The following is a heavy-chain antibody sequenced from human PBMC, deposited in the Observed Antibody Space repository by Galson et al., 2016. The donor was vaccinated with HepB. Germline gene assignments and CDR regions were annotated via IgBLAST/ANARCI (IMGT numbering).Heavy chain of an antibody. Sequence: SLRLPCAASGFTFSNAWMSWVRQAPGKGLEWVGHIKSKTDGGTTDYAAPVKGRFSISRDDSKNTLYLQMNSLKTEDTAVYYCTTAFNWNYGSYYYYYYGMDVRGKGTTVTVSS. CDR2: IKSKTDGGTT. D-gene: IGHD1-7*01. CDR3: TTAFNWNYGSYYYYYYGMDV. J-gene: IGHJ6*04. V-gene: IGHV3-15*01. CDR1: GFTFSNAW.